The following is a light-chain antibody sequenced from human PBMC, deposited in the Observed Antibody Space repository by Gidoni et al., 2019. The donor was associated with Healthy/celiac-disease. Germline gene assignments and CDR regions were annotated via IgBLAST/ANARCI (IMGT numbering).Light chain of an antibody. V-gene: IGKV1-9*01. CDR3: QQLNSYPPYT. CDR1: QGISSY. Sequence: DIQLTQSPSFLSASVGDRVTITCRASQGISSYLAWYQQKPGKAPKLLTYAASTLQSGVPSRCSGSGSGTEFTLTISSLQPEDFATYYCQQLNSYPPYTFGQGSKLEIK. J-gene: IGKJ2*01. CDR2: AAS.